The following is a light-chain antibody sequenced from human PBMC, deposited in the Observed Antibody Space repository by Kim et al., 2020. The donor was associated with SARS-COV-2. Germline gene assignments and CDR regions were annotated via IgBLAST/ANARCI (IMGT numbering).Light chain of an antibody. V-gene: IGKV1-5*03. J-gene: IGKJ1*01. CDR2: KTS. CDR1: QSIDGW. Sequence: DIQLTQSPSTVSASVGDRVTITCRAGQSIDGWLAWYQQKPGKAPKLLIYKTSSLQTGVPSRFSGSRYGTEFTLTISSLQPDDIATYYCQQYVCLWTFGQGTKVDIK. CDR3: QQYVCLWT.